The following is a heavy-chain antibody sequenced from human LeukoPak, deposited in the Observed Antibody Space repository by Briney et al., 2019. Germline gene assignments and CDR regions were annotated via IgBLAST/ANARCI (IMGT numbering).Heavy chain of an antibody. Sequence: GESLKISCKASGYSFTRYWIAWVRQMPGKGLEWMGIIYPGDSDTRYSPSFQGQVTISADKSITTAYLQWSSLKAPDTAMYYCARRRSDYYNDAFDIWGQGTMVTVSS. J-gene: IGHJ3*02. CDR1: GYSFTRYW. V-gene: IGHV5-51*01. CDR2: IYPGDSDT. D-gene: IGHD3-22*01. CDR3: ARRRSDYYNDAFDI.